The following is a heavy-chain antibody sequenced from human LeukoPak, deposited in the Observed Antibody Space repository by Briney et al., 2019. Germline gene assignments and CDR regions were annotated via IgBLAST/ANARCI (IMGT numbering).Heavy chain of an antibody. Sequence: ASVKVSCKASGYTFTGYYMHWVRQAPGQGLEWMGWINPNSGGTNYAQKLQGRVTMTTDTSTSTAYMELRSLRSDDTAVYYCARARKEQLVISYYYYMDVWGKGTTVTISS. CDR1: GYTFTGYY. CDR2: INPNSGGT. D-gene: IGHD6-13*01. CDR3: ARARKEQLVISYYYYMDV. V-gene: IGHV1-2*02. J-gene: IGHJ6*03.